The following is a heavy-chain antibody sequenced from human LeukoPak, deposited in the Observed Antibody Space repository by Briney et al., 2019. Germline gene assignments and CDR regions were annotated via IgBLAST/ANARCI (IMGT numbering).Heavy chain of an antibody. CDR1: GFTFTSYD. Sequence: ASVTVSCKASGFTFTSYDINWVRQASGQGLEWMGWMNPNTGDTGYAQKFQGRVTMTRDISISTAYMELRGLRSEDTAIYYCVRDGEGVAISVNYWFDPWGQGTLVTVS. CDR3: VRDGEGVAISVNYWFDP. CDR2: MNPNTGDT. V-gene: IGHV1-8*01. D-gene: IGHD3-10*01. J-gene: IGHJ5*02.